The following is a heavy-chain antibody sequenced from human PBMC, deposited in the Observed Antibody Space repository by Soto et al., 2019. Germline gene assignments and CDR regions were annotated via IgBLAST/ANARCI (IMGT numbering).Heavy chain of an antibody. CDR1: GGTFSSYA. Sequence: ASVKVSCKASGGTFSSYAISWVRQAPGQGLEWMGGIIPIFGTANYAQKFQGRVTITADESTSTAYMELSSLRSEDTAVYYCARILAARQGYYYGMAVWGQRTTVTASS. J-gene: IGHJ6*02. CDR3: ARILAARQGYYYGMAV. V-gene: IGHV1-69*13. D-gene: IGHD6-6*01. CDR2: IIPIFGTA.